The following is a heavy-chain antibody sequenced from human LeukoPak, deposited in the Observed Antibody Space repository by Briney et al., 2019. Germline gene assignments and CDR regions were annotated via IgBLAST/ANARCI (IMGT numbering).Heavy chain of an antibody. J-gene: IGHJ4*02. V-gene: IGHV1-69*04. CDR1: GGTFSSYA. D-gene: IGHD5-12*01. Sequence: SVKVSCKASGGTFSSYAISWVRQAPGQGLEWMGRIIPILGIANYAQKSQGRVTITADKSTSTAYMELSSLRSEDTAVYYCAGPPTLYSGYDPSWGQGTLVTVSS. CDR3: AGPPTLYSGYDPS. CDR2: IIPILGIA.